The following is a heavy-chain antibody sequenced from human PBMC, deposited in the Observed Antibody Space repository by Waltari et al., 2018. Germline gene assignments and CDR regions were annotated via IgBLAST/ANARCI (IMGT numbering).Heavy chain of an antibody. D-gene: IGHD1-26*01. V-gene: IGHV1-69*02. CDR3: ARGEPLKRVGHYFYYMDV. Sequence: QVQLVQSGAEVKKPGSSVKVSCKASGDTFSNYIINWVRQAPGQGLEWMGRIIPVLVLANYAQRFQGRVTITADISTTTAHMELSSLRSEDTAVYYGARGEPLKRVGHYFYYMDVWGKGTTLIVSS. CDR1: GDTFSNYI. J-gene: IGHJ6*03. CDR2: IIPVLVLA.